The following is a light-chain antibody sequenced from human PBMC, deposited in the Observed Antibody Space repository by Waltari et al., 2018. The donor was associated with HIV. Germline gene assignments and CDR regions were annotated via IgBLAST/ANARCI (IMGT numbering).Light chain of an antibody. CDR1: QTVGEW. CDR2: RAT. CDR3: HQYSNYLGS. Sequence: DIHMTQSPPTLTASIGDRVNITCRASQTVGEWLAWYQQKPGEAPTLLIYRATTVENGVPSRFSGSASGTDFTLAIDSLHPDDFATYYCHQYSNYLGSFGQGTRVQLK. J-gene: IGKJ1*01. V-gene: IGKV1-5*03.